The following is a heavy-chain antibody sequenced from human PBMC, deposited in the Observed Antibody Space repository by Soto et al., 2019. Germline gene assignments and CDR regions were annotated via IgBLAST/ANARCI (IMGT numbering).Heavy chain of an antibody. V-gene: IGHV3-15*07. CDR3: TTLYCSSISCYKSPGVDYYYYGMDV. J-gene: IGHJ6*02. CDR1: GFTFSNAW. CDR2: IKSKTDGGTT. D-gene: IGHD2-2*02. Sequence: EVQLVESGGGLVKPGGSLRLSCAASGFTFSNAWMNWVRQAPGKGLEWVGRIKSKTDGGTTDYAAPVKGRFTISRDDSKNRLYLKMNSLKTEDTAVYYCTTLYCSSISCYKSPGVDYYYYGMDVWGQGTSVTVSS.